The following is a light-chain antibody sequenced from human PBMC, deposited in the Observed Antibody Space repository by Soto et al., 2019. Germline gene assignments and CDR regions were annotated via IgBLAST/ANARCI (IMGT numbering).Light chain of an antibody. CDR3: QQYGSSPQT. J-gene: IGKJ1*01. Sequence: EIVLTQSPGTLSLSPGERATLSCRASQSVSSGFLAWYQQKPGQAPRLLIYGASSRAAGIPDRFSGSGSGTDFTLTISRLEPEDFAVYSCQQYGSSPQTFSQGTKVEIK. V-gene: IGKV3-20*01. CDR1: QSVSSGF. CDR2: GAS.